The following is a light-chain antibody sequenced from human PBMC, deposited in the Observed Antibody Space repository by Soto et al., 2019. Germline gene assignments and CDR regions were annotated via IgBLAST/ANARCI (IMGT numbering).Light chain of an antibody. CDR3: QQRGSFPLT. CDR1: QSIGTY. Sequence: EIVLTQSPAALSLSPGERATLSCRASQSIGTYLVWYQQKPGQAPRLLIYDASNRATGIPVRFSGSGSGTDFTLTISSLEPEDFAVYYCQQRGSFPLTFGGGTK. V-gene: IGKV3-11*01. CDR2: DAS. J-gene: IGKJ4*01.